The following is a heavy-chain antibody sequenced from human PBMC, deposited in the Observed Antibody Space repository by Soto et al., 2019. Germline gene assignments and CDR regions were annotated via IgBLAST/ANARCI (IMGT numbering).Heavy chain of an antibody. V-gene: IGHV4-4*07. CDR1: GGSISSYY. CDR3: ARERELRYFDWDGPFDAFDI. Sequence: QVQLQESGPGLVKPSETLSLTCTVSGGSISSYYWSWIRQPAGKGLEWIGRIYTSGSTNYNPSLKSRVTMSVDTSKNRLPLKLSSVTAADTAVYYCARERELRYFDWDGPFDAFDIWGQGTMVTVSS. CDR2: IYTSGST. D-gene: IGHD3-9*01. J-gene: IGHJ3*02.